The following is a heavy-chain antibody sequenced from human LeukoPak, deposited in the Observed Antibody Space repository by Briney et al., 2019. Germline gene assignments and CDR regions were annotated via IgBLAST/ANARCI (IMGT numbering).Heavy chain of an antibody. CDR2: ISSSAANI. V-gene: IGHV3-48*03. CDR1: GFTFSSYE. CDR3: ARKTVGAKNWFDP. J-gene: IGHJ5*02. Sequence: GGSLRLSCAAAGFTFSSYEMNWFRQAPGKGLEWLSYISSSAANIKYADSVKGRFTISRDNAKNSLYLQMNSLRAEDSAVYYCARKTVGAKNWFDPWGQGTLVTVPS. D-gene: IGHD1-26*01.